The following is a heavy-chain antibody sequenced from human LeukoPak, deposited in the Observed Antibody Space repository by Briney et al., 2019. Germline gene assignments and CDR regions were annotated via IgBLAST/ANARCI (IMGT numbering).Heavy chain of an antibody. CDR1: GGSISSGGYS. Sequence: SETLSLTCAVSGGSISSGGYSWSWIRQPPGTGLEWIGYIYHSGSTNYNPSLKSRVTISVDKSKNQFSLKLSSVTAADTAVYYCARVSSGATTVDYWGQGTLVTVSS. J-gene: IGHJ4*02. V-gene: IGHV4-30-2*01. D-gene: IGHD1-26*01. CDR3: ARVSSGATTVDY. CDR2: IYHSGST.